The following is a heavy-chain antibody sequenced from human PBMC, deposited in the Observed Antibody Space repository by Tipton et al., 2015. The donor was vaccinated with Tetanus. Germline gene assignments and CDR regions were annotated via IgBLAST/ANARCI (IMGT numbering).Heavy chain of an antibody. J-gene: IGHJ4*02. CDR1: GFTFSSYG. CDR2: IWYDGSNK. D-gene: IGHD6-13*01. Sequence: SLRLSCAASGFTFSSYGMHWVRQAPGKGLEWVAVIWYDGSNKYYADSVKGRFTISRDNSKNTLYLQMNSLRAEDTAVYYCAREGGAAAGDYYFDYWGQGTLVTVSS. V-gene: IGHV3-33*01. CDR3: AREGGAAAGDYYFDY.